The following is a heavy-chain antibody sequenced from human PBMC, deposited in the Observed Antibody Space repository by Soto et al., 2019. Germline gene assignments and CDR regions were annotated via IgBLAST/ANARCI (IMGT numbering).Heavy chain of an antibody. CDR1: GFTFSSYA. V-gene: IGHV3-23*01. CDR2: VSAGGDMT. D-gene: IGHD3-10*01. Sequence: DVHLLESGGHLVQPGGSLRLSCAASGFTFSSYAMSWVRQAPGKGLEWVSSVSAGGDMTYYSDSVKGRFTISRDNSNNALFLQMNSLRIEDTALYYCARGDRGGSGSPASYYYSGLDVWDQGTTVTVS. CDR3: ARGDRGGSGSPASYYYSGLDV. J-gene: IGHJ6*02.